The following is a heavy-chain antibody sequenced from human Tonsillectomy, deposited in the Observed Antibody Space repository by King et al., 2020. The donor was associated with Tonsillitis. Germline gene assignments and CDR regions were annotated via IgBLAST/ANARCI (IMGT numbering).Heavy chain of an antibody. CDR2: INPNSGGT. V-gene: IGHV1-2*02. J-gene: IGHJ6*02. D-gene: IGHD3-22*01. Sequence: QLVQSGAEVKKPGASVKVSCKASGYIFTGYYIHWVRQAPGQGLEWMGWINPNSGGTNYAQKFQGRVTMTRDTSITTAYMELSRLRSDDTAVYYCARVDGNYYDSSGPPGYYYVMDVWGQGTTVTVS. CDR1: GYIFTGYY. CDR3: ARVDGNYYDSSGPPGYYYVMDV.